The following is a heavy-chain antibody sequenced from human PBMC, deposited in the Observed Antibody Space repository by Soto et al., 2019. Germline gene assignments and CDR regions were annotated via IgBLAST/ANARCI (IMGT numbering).Heavy chain of an antibody. CDR2: MNPNSGNT. D-gene: IGHD3-10*01. Sequence: ASVKVSCKASGYTFTSYDINWVRQATGQGLEWMGWMNPNSGNTGYAQKFQGRVTMTRNTSISTAYMELSSLRSEDTAGDYCARGLMVRGVTHDYWGQGTLVTVSS. CDR1: GYTFTSYD. CDR3: ARGLMVRGVTHDY. J-gene: IGHJ4*02. V-gene: IGHV1-8*01.